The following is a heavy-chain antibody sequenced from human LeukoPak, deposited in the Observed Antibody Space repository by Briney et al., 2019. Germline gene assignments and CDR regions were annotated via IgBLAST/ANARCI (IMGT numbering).Heavy chain of an antibody. V-gene: IGHV1-69*04. D-gene: IGHD3-22*01. Sequence: ASVKVSCKASGGTFSSYAISWVRQAPGQGLEWMGRIIPILGIANYAQKFQGRVTITADKSTSTAYTELSSLRSEDTAVYYCARGGYDSSGYYYGRFDYWGQGTLVTVSS. CDR2: IIPILGIA. CDR1: GGTFSSYA. CDR3: ARGGYDSSGYYYGRFDY. J-gene: IGHJ4*02.